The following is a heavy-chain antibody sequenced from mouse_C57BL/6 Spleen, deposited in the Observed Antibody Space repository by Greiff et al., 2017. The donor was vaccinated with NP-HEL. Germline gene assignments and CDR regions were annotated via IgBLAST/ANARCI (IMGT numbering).Heavy chain of an antibody. V-gene: IGHV14-4*01. CDR3: TRDRLCVRRGDWFAY. Sequence: EVQLQQSGAELVRPGASVKLSCTASGFNIKDDYMHWVKQRPEQGLEWIGWIDPENGDTEYASKFQGKATITADTSSNTAYLQLSSLTSEDTAVYYWTRDRLCVRRGDWFAYGGQGTLVTVSA. D-gene: IGHD2-14*01. J-gene: IGHJ3*01. CDR2: IDPENGDT. CDR1: GFNIKDDY.